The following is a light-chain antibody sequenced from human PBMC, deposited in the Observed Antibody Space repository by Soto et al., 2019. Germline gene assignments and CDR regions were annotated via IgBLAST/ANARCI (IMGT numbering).Light chain of an antibody. V-gene: IGLV2-14*01. Sequence: QSALTQPASVSGPPGQSITISCTGTSSDVGGYNYVSWYQQHPGKAPKLMIYDVSNRPSGVSNRFSGSKSGNTASLTISGLQAEDEADFASSSTYVFGTGTKLTVL. J-gene: IGLJ1*01. CDR2: DVS. CDR3: SSTYV. CDR1: SSDVGGYNY.